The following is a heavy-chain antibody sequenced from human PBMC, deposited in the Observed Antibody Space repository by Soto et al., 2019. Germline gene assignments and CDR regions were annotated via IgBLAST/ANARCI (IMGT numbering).Heavy chain of an antibody. D-gene: IGHD3-16*01. CDR2: INPNVGGT. V-gene: IGHV1-2*02. Sequence: QVQLVQSGAEVKKPGASVYVSCKAYGYTFSDYYVHWVRQAPGQGMEWMGWINPNVGGTNYARKFQGRVTMTRDTSISTVDMKLTRLSPDDTAIYYCARGGREVPRIPYDTWGQGTRVTVSS. J-gene: IGHJ5*02. CDR1: GYTFSDYY. CDR3: ARGGREVPRIPYDT.